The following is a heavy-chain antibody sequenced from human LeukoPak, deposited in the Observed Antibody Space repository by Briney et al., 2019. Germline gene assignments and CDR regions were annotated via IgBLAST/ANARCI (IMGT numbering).Heavy chain of an antibody. J-gene: IGHJ2*01. Sequence: TSSETLSLTCTVSGGSISSYYWSWIRQPPGKGLEWIGYIYYSGSTNYNPSLKSRVTISVDTSKNQFSLKLSSATAADTAVYYCARRLAAAGRYWYFDLWGRGTLVTVSS. CDR3: ARRLAAAGRYWYFDL. D-gene: IGHD6-13*01. CDR2: IYYSGST. CDR1: GGSISSYY. V-gene: IGHV4-59*08.